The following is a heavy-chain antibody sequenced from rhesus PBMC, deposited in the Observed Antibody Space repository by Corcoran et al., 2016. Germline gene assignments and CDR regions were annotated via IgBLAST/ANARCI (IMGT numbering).Heavy chain of an antibody. V-gene: IGHV4-99*01. Sequence: QVQLQESGPGLVKPSETLSLTCAVSGYSVSSGHYWGWVRQSPGKGLEYIWFFDGPIGITSYSTSSLESRVTISKDPSTNLFFLTLRSVTAADTARYFCVRGTPPDNWGQGVLVTVSS. CDR1: GYSVSSGHY. D-gene: IGHD5-42*01. CDR2: FDGPIGITS. CDR3: VRGTPPDN. J-gene: IGHJ4*01.